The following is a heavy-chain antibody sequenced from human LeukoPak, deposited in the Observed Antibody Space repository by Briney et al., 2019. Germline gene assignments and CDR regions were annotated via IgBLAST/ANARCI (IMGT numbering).Heavy chain of an antibody. CDR3: SKKGQNGDYGKPD. CDR2: ISRHSGAST. V-gene: IGHV3-23*01. CDR1: GFTFSSYD. J-gene: IGHJ4*02. D-gene: IGHD4-17*01. Sequence: GGSLRLSCAASGFTFSSYDMYWVRQAPGKGLECVASISRHSGASTYYAASVKGRFTISRDNSRSTLYLQMNGLRADDTAVYYCSKKGQNGDYGKPDWGQGTLVTVSS.